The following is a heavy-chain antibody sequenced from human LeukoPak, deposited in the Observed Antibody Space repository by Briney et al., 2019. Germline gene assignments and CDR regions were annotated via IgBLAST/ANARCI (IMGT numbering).Heavy chain of an antibody. V-gene: IGHV3-9*01. J-gene: IGHJ2*01. CDR1: GFTFDDYA. D-gene: IGHD2-21*02. CDR3: AKDSDSRLWYLDL. Sequence: GGSLRLSCAASGFTFDDYAMHWVRQAPGKGLEWVSGISWNSGSIGYADSVKGRFTISRDNAKNSLYLQMNSLRAEDTALYYCAKDSDSRLWYLDLWGRGTLVTVSS. CDR2: ISWNSGSI.